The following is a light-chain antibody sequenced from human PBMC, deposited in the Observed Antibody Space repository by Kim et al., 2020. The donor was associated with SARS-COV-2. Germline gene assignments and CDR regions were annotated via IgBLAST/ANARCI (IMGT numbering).Light chain of an antibody. Sequence: LSPGERPTLPRGASQCVTRSYLARYQKKPGQPPRLLMCGQSSRANGGPDRCSGSEYGTDFTLTISRLGPEDFAVYYCQQYGSSLVAFGQGNKLEI. CDR1: QCVTRSY. CDR2: GQS. J-gene: IGKJ2*01. V-gene: IGKV3-20*01. CDR3: QQYGSSLVA.